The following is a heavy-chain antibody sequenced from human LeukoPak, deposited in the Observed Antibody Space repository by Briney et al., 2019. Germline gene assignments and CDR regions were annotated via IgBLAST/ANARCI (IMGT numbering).Heavy chain of an antibody. CDR2: VYYSGST. Sequence: SETLSLTCTVSNDSINNYYWNWIRQPPGKGLEWIGYVYYSGSTNYSPSLKSRGTISMDTSKNQFSLRLSSVTAADTAVYYCARGGEGYPLPHYFDYWGQGTLVTVSS. V-gene: IGHV4-59*01. D-gene: IGHD5-18*01. J-gene: IGHJ4*02. CDR3: ARGGEGYPLPHYFDY. CDR1: NDSINNYY.